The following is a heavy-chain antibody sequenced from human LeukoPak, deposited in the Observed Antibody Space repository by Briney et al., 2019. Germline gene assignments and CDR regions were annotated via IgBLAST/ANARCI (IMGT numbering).Heavy chain of an antibody. J-gene: IGHJ6*02. V-gene: IGHV4-34*01. D-gene: IGHD3-3*01. CDR2: INHSRST. Sequence: SETLSLTCAVYGGSFRGYYWSWIRQPPGKGLEWIGEINHSRSTNYNPSLKSRVTISVDTSKNQFSLKLSSVTAAGTAVYYCARVRFLEWLLYDAYNYYGMDVWGQGTTVTGS. CDR3: ARVRFLEWLLYDAYNYYGMDV. CDR1: GGSFRGYY.